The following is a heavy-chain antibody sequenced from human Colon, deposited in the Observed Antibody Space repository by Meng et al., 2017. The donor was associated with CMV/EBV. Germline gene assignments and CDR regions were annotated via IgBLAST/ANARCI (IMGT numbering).Heavy chain of an antibody. CDR3: ARGMVRGVTPLLDWFDP. CDR2: ILHSGST. Sequence: GSLRLSCSVSGYSISRGYSWGWVRQSPGGGLEWVGSILHSGSTYYNSSLKSRVIISVDTSKNQFSLNLKSVTAADTAVYYCARGMVRGVTPLLDWFDPWGQGTLVTVSS. V-gene: IGHV4-38-2*02. D-gene: IGHD3-10*01. CDR1: GYSISRGYS. J-gene: IGHJ5*02.